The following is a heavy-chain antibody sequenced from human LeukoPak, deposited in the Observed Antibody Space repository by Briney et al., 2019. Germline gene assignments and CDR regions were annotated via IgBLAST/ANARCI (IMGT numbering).Heavy chain of an antibody. CDR1: GFTFSDYY. Sequence: GGSLRLSCAASGFTFSDYYMSWIRQAPGKGLEWVSYISSSGSTIYYADSVKGRFTISRDNAKNSLYLQMNSLRAEDTAVYYCAKDDRYYDILTGYYPGDNWGQGTLVTVSS. CDR2: ISSSGSTI. D-gene: IGHD3-9*01. J-gene: IGHJ4*02. V-gene: IGHV3-11*01. CDR3: AKDDRYYDILTGYYPGDN.